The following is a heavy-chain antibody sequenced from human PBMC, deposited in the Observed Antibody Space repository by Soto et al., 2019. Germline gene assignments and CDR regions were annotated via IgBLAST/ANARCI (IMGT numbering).Heavy chain of an antibody. J-gene: IGHJ4*02. CDR2: IFDNGDV. D-gene: IGHD3-16*01. CDR1: GVSSTSFY. Sequence: PSETLSLTSTVPGVSSTSFYWSWIRQSPGKGLEWIGYIFDNGDVKYNPSLMSRLTMSIDMSKNEFSLRLKSVTAADTAMYYCARGWGSKWYYFDSWGEGTLVTVSS. V-gene: IGHV4-59*01. CDR3: ARGWGSKWYYFDS.